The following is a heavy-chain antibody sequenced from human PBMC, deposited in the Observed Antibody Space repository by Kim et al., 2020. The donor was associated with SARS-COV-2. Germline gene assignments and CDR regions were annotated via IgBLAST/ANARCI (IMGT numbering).Heavy chain of an antibody. D-gene: IGHD6-13*01. V-gene: IGHV3-21*01. CDR3: AGYNWFAP. Sequence: GGSLRLSCAASGFTFSSYSMNWVRQAPGKGLEWVSSITSGSDFIYYADSVKGRFTISRDNAKNSLFLQMNSLRAEDTAVYYCAGYNWFAPWGQGTLVTVSS. CDR1: GFTFSSYS. J-gene: IGHJ5*02. CDR2: ITSGSDFI.